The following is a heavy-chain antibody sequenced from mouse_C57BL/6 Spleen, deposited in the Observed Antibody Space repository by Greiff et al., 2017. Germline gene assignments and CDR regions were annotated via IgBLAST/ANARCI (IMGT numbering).Heavy chain of an antibody. J-gene: IGHJ2*01. CDR3: ARGALLREGFDY. CDR2: ILPGSGST. CDR1: GYTFTGYW. V-gene: IGHV1-9*01. D-gene: IGHD2-1*01. Sequence: VQLQQSGAELMKPGASVKLSCKATGYTFTGYWIEWVKQRPGHGLEWIGEILPGSGSTNYNEKFKGKATFTADTSSTTADMQRSSLTTEDSAIYHWARGALLREGFDYWGQGTTLTVSS.